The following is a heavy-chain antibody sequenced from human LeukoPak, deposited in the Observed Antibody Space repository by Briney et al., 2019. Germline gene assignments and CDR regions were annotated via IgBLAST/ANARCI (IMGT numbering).Heavy chain of an antibody. CDR2: ISSSSSYI. Sequence: GGSLRLSCAASGFTFSSYSMNWVRQAPGKGLEWVSSISSSSSYIYYADSVKGRSTISRDNAKNSLYLQMNSLRAEDTAVYYCARGNRMGYSYGHFDYWGQGTLVTVSS. CDR3: ARGNRMGYSYGHFDY. D-gene: IGHD5-18*01. J-gene: IGHJ4*02. V-gene: IGHV3-21*01. CDR1: GFTFSSYS.